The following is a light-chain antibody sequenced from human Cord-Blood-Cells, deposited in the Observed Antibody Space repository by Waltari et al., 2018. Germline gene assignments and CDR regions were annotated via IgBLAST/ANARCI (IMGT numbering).Light chain of an antibody. CDR2: GAS. V-gene: IGKV3-20*01. CDR1: QSVSSSY. CDR3: QQYGSSRIT. J-gene: IGKJ5*01. Sequence: EIVLTQSPGTLSLSPGERVTLSCRASQSVSSSYLAWYQQKPGQASRLLIYGASSRATGIPDRFSGSGSGTDFTLTISRLEPEDFAVYYCQQYGSSRITFGQGTRLEIK.